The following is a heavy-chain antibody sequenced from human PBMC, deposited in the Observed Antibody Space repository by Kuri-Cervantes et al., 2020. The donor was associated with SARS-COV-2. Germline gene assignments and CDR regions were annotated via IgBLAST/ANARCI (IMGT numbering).Heavy chain of an antibody. J-gene: IGHJ4*02. V-gene: IGHV3-23*01. CDR1: GFTFSSYA. CDR3: ARSRVGPDSSGYYFDH. CDR2: LSSGGFIT. D-gene: IGHD3-22*01. Sequence: GESLKISCAASGFTFSSYAMSWVRQAPGKGLDWVSSLSSGGFITCYADSAKGRFTISSDVSKNTVHLQMDRLRGEDTAMYYCARSRVGPDSSGYYFDHWGQGIPVTVSS.